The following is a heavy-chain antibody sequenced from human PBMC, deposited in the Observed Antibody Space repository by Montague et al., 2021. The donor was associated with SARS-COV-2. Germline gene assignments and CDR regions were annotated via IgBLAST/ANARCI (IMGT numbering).Heavy chain of an antibody. CDR3: AHSRYYYYDSSGYRVNYFCY. CDR2: IYWDDDK. CDR1: GFSLSTSGVG. D-gene: IGHD3-22*01. Sequence: PALVKPTQTLTLTCTFSGFSLSTSGVGVGWIRQPPGKALEWLALIYWDDDKRYSPSLKSRLTITKDTSKNQVVLTMTNMDPVDTATYYCAHSRYYYYDSSGYRVNYFCYWGQATLITVSS. V-gene: IGHV2-5*02. J-gene: IGHJ4*02.